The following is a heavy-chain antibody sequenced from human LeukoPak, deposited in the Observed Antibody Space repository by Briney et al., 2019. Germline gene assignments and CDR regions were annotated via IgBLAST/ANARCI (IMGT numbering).Heavy chain of an antibody. CDR1: GGSISSYY. V-gene: IGHV4-59*01. J-gene: IGHJ4*02. Sequence: SETLSLTCTVSGGSISSYYWSWIRQPPGKGLEWIGYIYYSGSTNYNPSLKSRVTISVDTSKNQFSLELSSVTAADTAVYYCARVVQKILDYWGQGTLVTVSS. CDR2: IYYSGST. CDR3: ARVVQKILDY. D-gene: IGHD3-10*02.